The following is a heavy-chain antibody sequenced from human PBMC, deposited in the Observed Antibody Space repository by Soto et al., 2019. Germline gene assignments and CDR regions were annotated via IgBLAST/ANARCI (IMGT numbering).Heavy chain of an antibody. J-gene: IGHJ6*02. V-gene: IGHV3-48*02. D-gene: IGHD3-3*01. CDR1: GFTFGTYS. Sequence: LRLSCAGSGFTFGTYSMNRVRQAAGKGLEWIAYISYDSDTIQYADSVKGRFTISRDNAKNSLYLQMNSLRDEDTAVYYCARLYYDYVWGQGTTVTVSS. CDR3: ARLYYDYV. CDR2: ISYDSDTI.